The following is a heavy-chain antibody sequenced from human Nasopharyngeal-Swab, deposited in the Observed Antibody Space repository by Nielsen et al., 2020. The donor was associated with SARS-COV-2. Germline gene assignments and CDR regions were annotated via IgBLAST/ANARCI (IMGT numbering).Heavy chain of an antibody. CDR1: GFTFSSYA. J-gene: IGHJ4*02. V-gene: IGHV3-30*04. CDR2: ISYDGSNK. CDR3: ARAGSGSYFSYFDY. D-gene: IGHD1-26*01. Sequence: GESLKISCAASGFTFSSYAMHWVRQAPGKGLEWVAVISYDGSNKYYADSVKGRFTIPRDNSKNTLYLQMNSLRAEDTAVYYCARAGSGSYFSYFDYWGQGTLVTVSS.